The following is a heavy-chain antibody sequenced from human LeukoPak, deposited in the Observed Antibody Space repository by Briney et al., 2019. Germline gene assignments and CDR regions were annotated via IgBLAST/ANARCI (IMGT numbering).Heavy chain of an antibody. CDR3: ARDRLRLAGLFDY. Sequence: GGSLRHSCAASGFTFRVYAMHWVRQTPGKGLEWVAVIWSDENNKHYADSVKGRFTISRDNSKNTLYLQMNSLRAEDTAVYYCARDRLRLAGLFDYWGQGTLVTVSS. J-gene: IGHJ4*02. CDR1: GFTFRVYA. CDR2: IWSDENNK. D-gene: IGHD3-16*01. V-gene: IGHV3-33*01.